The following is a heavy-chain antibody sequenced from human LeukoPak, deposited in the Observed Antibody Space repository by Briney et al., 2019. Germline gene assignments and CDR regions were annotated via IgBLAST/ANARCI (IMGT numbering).Heavy chain of an antibody. V-gene: IGHV3-48*01. CDR2: ISSSSSTI. Sequence: GTLSLTCAVSGGSISSSNWWSWVRQPPGEGLEWVSYISSSSSTIYYADSVKGRFTISRDNAKNSLYLQMNSLRAEGTAVYYCARVLTEGLPAAIWGWFDPWGQGTLVTVSS. D-gene: IGHD2-2*02. CDR3: ARVLTEGLPAAIWGWFDP. CDR1: GGSISSSN. J-gene: IGHJ5*02.